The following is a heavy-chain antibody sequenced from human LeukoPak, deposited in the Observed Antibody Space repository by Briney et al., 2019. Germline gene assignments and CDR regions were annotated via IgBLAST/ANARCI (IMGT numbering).Heavy chain of an antibody. CDR3: ARRGTSSSWAHFDY. Sequence: GGSLRLSCAASGFTSSSHWMTWVRQAPGKGLEWVANIKQDGSEKYCVDSVKGRFTISRGNAKNSLYLQMNSLGVEDTAVYYCARRGTSSSWAHFDYWGQGTLVTVSS. D-gene: IGHD6-13*01. CDR1: GFTSSSHW. CDR2: IKQDGSEK. J-gene: IGHJ4*02. V-gene: IGHV3-7*05.